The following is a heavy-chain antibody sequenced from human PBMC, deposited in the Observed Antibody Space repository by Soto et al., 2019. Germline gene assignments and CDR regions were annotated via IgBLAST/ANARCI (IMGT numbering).Heavy chain of an antibody. CDR2: ISSSSSYI. CDR3: SRSPSVAPFEY. V-gene: IGHV3-21*04. D-gene: IGHD2-15*01. Sequence: GGSLRLSCAASVFTFGSYSMNLVRQSPGKGLEGVYSISSSSSYIYYADSVKGRFTISRDNAKNSLYLQMNSLRAEDTAVYYCSRSPSVAPFEYWGQGTLVTVSS. CDR1: VFTFGSYS. J-gene: IGHJ4*02.